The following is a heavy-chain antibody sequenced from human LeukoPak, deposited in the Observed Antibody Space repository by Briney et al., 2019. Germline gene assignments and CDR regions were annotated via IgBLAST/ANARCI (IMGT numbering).Heavy chain of an antibody. CDR3: ARGPTDYDILTGYSN. V-gene: IGHV1-24*01. CDR1: GYTLTELS. J-gene: IGHJ4*02. Sequence: GASVKVSCKVSGYTLTELSMHWVRQAPGKGLEWMGGFDPEDGETNYAQKFQGRVTITADKSTSTAYMELSSLRSEDTAVYYCARGPTDYDILTGYSNWGQGTLVTVSS. D-gene: IGHD3-9*01. CDR2: FDPEDGET.